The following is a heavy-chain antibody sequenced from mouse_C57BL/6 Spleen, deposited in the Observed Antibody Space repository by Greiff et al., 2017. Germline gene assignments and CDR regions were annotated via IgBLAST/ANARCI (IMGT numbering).Heavy chain of an antibody. CDR2: IHPNSGST. V-gene: IGHV1-64*01. J-gene: IGHJ2*01. D-gene: IGHD2-4*01. Sequence: VQLQQPGAELVKPGASVKLSCKASGYTFTSYWMHWVKQRPGQGLEWIGMIHPNSGSTNYNEKFKSKATLTVDKSSSTAYMQLSSLTSEDSAVYYCAFYYDYYVGYYFDYWGQGTTLTVSS. CDR1: GYTFTSYW. CDR3: AFYYDYYVGYYFDY.